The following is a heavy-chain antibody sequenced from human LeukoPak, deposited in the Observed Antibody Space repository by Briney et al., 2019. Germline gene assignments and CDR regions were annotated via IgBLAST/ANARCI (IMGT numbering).Heavy chain of an antibody. V-gene: IGHV4-39*01. J-gene: IGHJ4*02. CDR2: IYYSGST. CDR1: GGSISSSGSY. CDR3: ARRGSYDTFDI. D-gene: IGHD1-26*01. Sequence: SETLSLTCTVSGGSISSSGSYWGWIRQPPGKGLEWIGNIYYSGSTYYNPSLKSRVTISVDTSKNQFSLKLTSVTAADTAVFYCARRGSYDTFDIWGQGTLVTVSS.